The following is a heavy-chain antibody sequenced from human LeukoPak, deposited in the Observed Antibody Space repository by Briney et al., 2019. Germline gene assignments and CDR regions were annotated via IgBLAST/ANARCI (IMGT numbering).Heavy chain of an antibody. CDR1: GFTFGSYG. Sequence: GGTLRLACAASGFTFGSYGMSWVRQAPGKGLEWVSTIHPSGTNTHYADSVKGRFTISRDNSRNKLFLLMSTLRADDTAIYYCAKDPSTLTIRDDYWGQGTLVTVSS. CDR2: IHPSGTNT. CDR3: AKDPSTLTIRDDY. J-gene: IGHJ4*02. V-gene: IGHV3-23*01. D-gene: IGHD5-24*01.